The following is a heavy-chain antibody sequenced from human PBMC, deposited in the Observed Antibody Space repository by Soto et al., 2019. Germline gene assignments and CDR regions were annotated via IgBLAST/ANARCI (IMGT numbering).Heavy chain of an antibody. CDR2: IYHSGAT. D-gene: IGHD6-19*01. Sequence: QVQLQESGPGLMKPSGTLSLTCAVSGGSISTNWWSWVRQPPGKVLEWIGEIYHSGATNYHPSLKNRVTMSVDKAQNHSSLNLNTVTAADTAVYYCASHIAVSGTRGFDFWGHGTLVTVSS. V-gene: IGHV4-4*02. J-gene: IGHJ4*01. CDR3: ASHIAVSGTRGFDF. CDR1: GGSISTNW.